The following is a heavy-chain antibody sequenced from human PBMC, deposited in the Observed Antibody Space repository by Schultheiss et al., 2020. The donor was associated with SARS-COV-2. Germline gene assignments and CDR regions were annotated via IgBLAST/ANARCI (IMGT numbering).Heavy chain of an antibody. J-gene: IGHJ3*02. V-gene: IGHV4-61*08. CDR3: ASTPRSSGWYLDAFDI. D-gene: IGHD6-19*01. CDR2: IHYSGST. Sequence: SQTLSLTCTVSGGSISSGGYYWSWIRQPPGKGLEWIGYIHYSGSTNYNPSLKSRVTISVDTSKNQFSLKLSSVTAADTAVYYCASTPRSSGWYLDAFDIWGQGTMVTVSS. CDR1: GGSISSGGYY.